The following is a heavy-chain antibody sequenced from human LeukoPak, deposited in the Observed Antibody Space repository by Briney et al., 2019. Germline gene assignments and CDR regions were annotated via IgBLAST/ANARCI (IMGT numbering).Heavy chain of an antibody. CDR2: IYSGGST. J-gene: IGHJ4*02. D-gene: IGHD1-26*01. CDR1: GFTVSSNY. CDR3: AREVGATDRYYFDY. V-gene: IGHV3-66*02. Sequence: PGGSLRLSCAASGFTVSSNYMSWVRQAPGEGLEWVSVIYSGGSTYYADSVKGRFTISRDNSKNTLYLHMNSLRAEDTAVYYCAREVGATDRYYFDYWGQGTLVTVSS.